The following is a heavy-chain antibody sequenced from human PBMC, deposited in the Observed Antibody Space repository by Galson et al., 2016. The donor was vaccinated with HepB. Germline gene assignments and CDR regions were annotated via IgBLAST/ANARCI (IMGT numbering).Heavy chain of an antibody. CDR3: AKDEGFYNGMDF. CDR1: GGSVSSASHY. CDR2: ISDSEGT. V-gene: IGHV4-61*01. Sequence: LTCTVSGGSVSSASHYWSWVRQPTGKGLEWIGYISDSEGTNYNPSLKGRVTISLDRSKNQFSLGLNSVIAADTAVYYCAKDEGFYNGMDFWGQGTTVTVSS. D-gene: IGHD2-2*02. J-gene: IGHJ6*02.